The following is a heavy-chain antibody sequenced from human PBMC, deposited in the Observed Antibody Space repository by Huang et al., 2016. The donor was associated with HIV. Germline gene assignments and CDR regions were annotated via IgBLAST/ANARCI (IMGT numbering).Heavy chain of an antibody. V-gene: IGHV1-69*01. CDR2: ISPTRGTA. CDR3: ATVDYYDTSGPQRGYFDN. D-gene: IGHD3-22*01. CDR1: GGSFRNFA. J-gene: IGHJ4*02. Sequence: QVQLVQSGAEVKKPGSSVQVSCKASGGSFRNFAIGWVRQAPGQGLEWMGVISPTRGTANYAQKCQGRVTIIADESTSTAYMELSSLRSEDTAVYYCATVDYYDTSGPQRGYFDNWGQGTLVTVSS.